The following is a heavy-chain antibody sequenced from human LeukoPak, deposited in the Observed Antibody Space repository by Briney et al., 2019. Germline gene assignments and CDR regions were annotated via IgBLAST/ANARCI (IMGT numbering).Heavy chain of an antibody. D-gene: IGHD3-10*02. CDR3: AKELDTMFFDY. J-gene: IGHJ4*02. CDR2: AGWAGGTT. Sequence: PGGSLRLSCATSGFNFDRYTIHWVRQAPGKGLEWVSLAGWAGGTTFYSDSVRGRFTISRDSGRKSVYLQMNSLTTDDTAFYFCAKELDTMFFDYWGQGALVTVSP. CDR1: GFNFDRYT. V-gene: IGHV3-43*01.